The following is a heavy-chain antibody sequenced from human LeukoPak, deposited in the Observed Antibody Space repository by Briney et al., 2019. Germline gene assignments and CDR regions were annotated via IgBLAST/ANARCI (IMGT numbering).Heavy chain of an antibody. V-gene: IGHV1-69*06. Sequence: SVKVSCKASGGTFSSYAISWVRQAPGQGLEWMGGIIPIFGTANYAQKFQGRVTITADKSTSTAYMELSSLRSEDTAVYYCAGDADTINWFFFWGQGTLVTVSS. CDR3: AGDADTINWFFF. CDR2: IIPIFGTA. J-gene: IGHJ5*01. D-gene: IGHD2-2*01. CDR1: GGTFSSYA.